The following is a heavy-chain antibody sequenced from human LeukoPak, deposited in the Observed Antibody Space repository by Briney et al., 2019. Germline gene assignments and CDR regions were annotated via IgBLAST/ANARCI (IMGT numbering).Heavy chain of an antibody. CDR2: ISHDGFHT. D-gene: IGHD1-1*01. CDR1: GFVFSDFF. Sequence: PGGSLRLSCAVSGFVFSDFFIQWIRHSRGKGLVELAYISHDGFHTIYGDSVKGRFVISRDKAQNSVSGQLYSRRVEDTAVYYCARENNNWNEEFDYWGQGTLVTVSS. J-gene: IGHJ4*02. V-gene: IGHV3-11*05. CDR3: ARENNNWNEEFDY.